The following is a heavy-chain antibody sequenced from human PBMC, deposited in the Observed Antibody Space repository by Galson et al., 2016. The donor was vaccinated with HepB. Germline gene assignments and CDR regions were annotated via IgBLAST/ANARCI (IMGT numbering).Heavy chain of an antibody. V-gene: IGHV3-9*01. J-gene: IGHJ6*02. CDR1: GFTFDDYA. Sequence: SLRLSCAVSGFTFDDYAMHWVRHAPGKGLEWVSGISWNGGDIAYADSVRGRFTMSRDNAKNSLYLRIDSLRPEDTALYYCAKDSAKYLYYYYGMDVWGQGTAVTVSS. D-gene: IGHD3-10*01. CDR2: ISWNGGDI. CDR3: AKDSAKYLYYYYGMDV.